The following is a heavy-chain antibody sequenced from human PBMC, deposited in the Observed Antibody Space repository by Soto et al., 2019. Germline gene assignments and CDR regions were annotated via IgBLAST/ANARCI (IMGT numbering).Heavy chain of an antibody. CDR2: TYYMSKWYN. J-gene: IGHJ3*02. D-gene: IGHD3-22*01. Sequence: QTLSLSRAISGDTVSSKSAACNWIRQSPSRGLEWLGRTYYMSKWYNDYAVSVKSRITINPDTSKNQFSLQLTSVTPEDTAVYYCARVVYYDSSGHVAFDIWGQGTMVTVSS. CDR1: GDTVSSKSAA. CDR3: ARVVYYDSSGHVAFDI. V-gene: IGHV6-1*01.